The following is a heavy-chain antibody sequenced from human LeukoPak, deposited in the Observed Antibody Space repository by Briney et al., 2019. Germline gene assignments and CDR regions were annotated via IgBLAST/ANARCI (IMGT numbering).Heavy chain of an antibody. CDR3: ARMRGYCSGGSCYFDY. D-gene: IGHD2-15*01. CDR1: GYTFTSYA. CDR2: TNAGNGNT. Sequence: GASVKVSCKASGYTFTSYAMHWVRQAPGQRLEWMGWTNAGNGNTKYSQKFQGRVTITRDTSASTAYMELSSLRSEDTAVYYCARMRGYCSGGSCYFDYWGQGTLVTVSS. V-gene: IGHV1-3*01. J-gene: IGHJ4*02.